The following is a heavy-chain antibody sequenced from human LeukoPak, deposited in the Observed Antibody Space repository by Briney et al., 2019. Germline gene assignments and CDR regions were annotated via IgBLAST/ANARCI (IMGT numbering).Heavy chain of an antibody. J-gene: IGHJ4*02. V-gene: IGHV4-59*01. Sequence: SETLSLTCTVSGGSISSYYWSWIRQPPGKGLEWIGYIYYSGNTNYNPSLKSRVTISVDTSKNQFSLKLSPVTAADTAVYYCARGGGYVANWGQGTLVTVSS. CDR1: GGSISSYY. D-gene: IGHD5-12*01. CDR2: IYYSGNT. CDR3: ARGGGYVAN.